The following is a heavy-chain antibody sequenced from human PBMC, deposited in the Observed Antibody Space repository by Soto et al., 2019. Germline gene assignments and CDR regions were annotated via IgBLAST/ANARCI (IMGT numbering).Heavy chain of an antibody. Sequence: SETLSLTCTVSCGSISSYYWSWIRQPPGKGLEWIGYIYYSGSTDYNPSLKSRVTISVDTSKNQFSLKLSSVTAADTAVYYCARVEGWDSSGYYYVGYFDYWGQGTLVTVSS. J-gene: IGHJ4*02. CDR3: ARVEGWDSSGYYYVGYFDY. D-gene: IGHD3-22*01. V-gene: IGHV4-59*01. CDR1: CGSISSYY. CDR2: IYYSGST.